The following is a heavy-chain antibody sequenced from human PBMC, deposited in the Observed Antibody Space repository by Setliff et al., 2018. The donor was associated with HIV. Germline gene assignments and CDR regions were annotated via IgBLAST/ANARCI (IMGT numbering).Heavy chain of an antibody. CDR2: LNPSEGTT. Sequence: ASVKVSCKASGYTFTTYYIHWVRQAPGQGLEWMGILNPSEGTTSFAQKFQGRVTMTRDTSTSTVYMDLSSLRTEDTAVYYCARGGLYYDSSDKGDAFDIWGQGTMVTVSS. J-gene: IGHJ3*02. CDR1: GYTFTTYY. V-gene: IGHV1-46*01. CDR3: ARGGLYYDSSDKGDAFDI. D-gene: IGHD3-22*01.